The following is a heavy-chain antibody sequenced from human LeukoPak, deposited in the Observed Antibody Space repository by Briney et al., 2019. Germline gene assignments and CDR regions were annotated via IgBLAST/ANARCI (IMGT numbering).Heavy chain of an antibody. Sequence: ASVKVSCKASGYTFTSYGISWVRQAPGQGLEWMGWISAYNGNTNYAQKPQGRVTMTTDTSTSTAYMELRSLRSDDTAVYYCARGYSSSWYGDWFDPWGQGTLVTVSS. D-gene: IGHD6-13*01. CDR3: ARGYSSSWYGDWFDP. J-gene: IGHJ5*02. CDR1: GYTFTSYG. CDR2: ISAYNGNT. V-gene: IGHV1-18*01.